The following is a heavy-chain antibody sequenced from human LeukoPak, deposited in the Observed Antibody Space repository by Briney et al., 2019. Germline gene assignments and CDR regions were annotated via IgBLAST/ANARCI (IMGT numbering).Heavy chain of an antibody. J-gene: IGHJ4*02. CDR2: ISSISHYI. Sequence: GGSLRLSCAASGFSFSSYTMSWVRQAPGKGLEWVSGISSISHYIYHADSMEGRFTISRDNVKNSLYLQMTSLRAEDTAVYYCARPTSSGSINSWGQGTLVSVSS. D-gene: IGHD6-19*01. CDR3: ARPTSSGSINS. CDR1: GFSFSSYT. V-gene: IGHV3-21*01.